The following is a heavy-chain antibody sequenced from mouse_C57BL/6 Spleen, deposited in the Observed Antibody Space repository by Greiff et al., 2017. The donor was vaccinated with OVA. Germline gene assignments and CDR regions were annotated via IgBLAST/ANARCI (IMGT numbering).Heavy chain of an antibody. Sequence: EVQLQQSGPELVKPGASVKISCKASGYTFTDYYMNWVKQSHGKSLEWIGDINPNNGGTSYNQKFKGKATLTVDKSSSTAYMELRSLTSEDSAVYYCARLCYKVRADYFDYWGQGTTLTVSS. V-gene: IGHV1-26*01. CDR3: ARLCYKVRADYFDY. D-gene: IGHD1-1*02. CDR1: GYTFTDYY. J-gene: IGHJ2*01. CDR2: INPNNGGT.